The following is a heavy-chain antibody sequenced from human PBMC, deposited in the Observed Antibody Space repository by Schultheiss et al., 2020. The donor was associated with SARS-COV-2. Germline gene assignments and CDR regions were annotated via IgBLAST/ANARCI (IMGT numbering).Heavy chain of an antibody. V-gene: IGHV3-30*01. CDR2: ISYDGSNK. D-gene: IGHD3-22*01. CDR1: GFTFSSYA. J-gene: IGHJ4*02. CDR3: AKDERGRNYYDSSGYSSQGPDY. Sequence: GESLKISCAASGFTFSSYAMHWVRQAPGKGLEWVAVISYDGSNKYYADSVKGRFTISRDNSKNTLYLQMNSLRAEDTAVYYCAKDERGRNYYDSSGYSSQGPDYWGQGTLVTVSS.